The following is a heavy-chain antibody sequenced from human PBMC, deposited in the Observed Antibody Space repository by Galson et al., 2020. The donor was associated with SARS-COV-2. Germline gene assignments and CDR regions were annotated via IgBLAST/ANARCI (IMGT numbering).Heavy chain of an antibody. D-gene: IGHD3-3*01. CDR3: ARVGATIFGPAIDF. Sequence: SETLSLTCAVSGYSISSGYYWGWIRQPPGMGLEWIGSFYKSGNTYYNPSVNSRVTISVDMSKNEFSLNLRSVTASDTAGYYCARVGATIFGPAIDFWGPGSLVTVSS. CDR2: FYKSGNT. CDR1: GYSISSGYY. J-gene: IGHJ4*02. V-gene: IGHV4-38-2*01.